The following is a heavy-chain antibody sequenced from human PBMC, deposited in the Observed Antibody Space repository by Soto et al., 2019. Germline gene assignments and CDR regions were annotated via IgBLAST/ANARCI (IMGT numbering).Heavy chain of an antibody. CDR3: ARAFIIVATHVEEKYTDY. V-gene: IGHV1-2*02. CDR2: INPNSGGT. Sequence: GASVKVSCKASGYTFTGYYMHWVRQAPGQGLEWMGWINPNSGGTNYAQKFQGRVTMTRDTSISTAYMELSRLRSDDTAVYYCARAFIIVATHVEEKYTDYWGQGTLVTVSS. D-gene: IGHD5-12*01. J-gene: IGHJ4*02. CDR1: GYTFTGYY.